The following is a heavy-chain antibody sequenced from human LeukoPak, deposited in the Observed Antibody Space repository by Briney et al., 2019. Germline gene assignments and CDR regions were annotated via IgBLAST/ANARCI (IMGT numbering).Heavy chain of an antibody. CDR2: IYHSGST. J-gene: IGHJ4*02. CDR3: ARDPAAYGDYPIDY. Sequence: SETLSLACTVSGYSISSGYYWGWIRQPPGKGLEWIGSIYHSGSTYYNPSLKSRVTISVDTSKNQFPLKLSSATAADTAVYYCARDPAAYGDYPIDYWGQGTLVTVSS. CDR1: GYSISSGYY. D-gene: IGHD4-17*01. V-gene: IGHV4-38-2*02.